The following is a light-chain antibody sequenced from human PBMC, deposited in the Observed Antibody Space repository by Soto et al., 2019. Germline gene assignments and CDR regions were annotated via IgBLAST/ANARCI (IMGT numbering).Light chain of an antibody. CDR1: EIVAGY. CDR2: ETS. V-gene: IGKV3-11*01. Sequence: ELVFTPSPVTLSLSEAPSPAVPCRASEIVAGYLAWYQQKPGLPHRLLIYETSNRVIGLPDRFTGSGSGTDFTLTISRLEPEDSGVYYCQQRWRWPSNTFGKGKKLEIK. J-gene: IGKJ5*01. CDR3: QQRWRWPSNT.